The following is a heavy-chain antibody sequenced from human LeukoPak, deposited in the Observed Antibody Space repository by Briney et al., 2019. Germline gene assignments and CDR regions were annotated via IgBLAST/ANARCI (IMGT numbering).Heavy chain of an antibody. CDR2: ISGYNGNT. CDR3: ARAYSYGSDYYYGMDV. CDR1: GYTXTSYG. J-gene: IGHJ6*02. V-gene: IGHV1-18*01. Sequence: GASVKVSCKASGYTXTSYGISGVRQAPGQGLEWMGWISGYNGNTKYAHKVQGRVTMTTDTSTGTAYMELRSLRSDDTAVYYCARAYSYGSDYYYGMDVWGQGTTVTVSS. D-gene: IGHD5-18*01.